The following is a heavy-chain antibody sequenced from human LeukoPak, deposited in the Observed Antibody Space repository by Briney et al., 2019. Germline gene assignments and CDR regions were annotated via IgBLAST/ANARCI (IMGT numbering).Heavy chain of an antibody. V-gene: IGHV1-69*13. J-gene: IGHJ4*02. CDR2: IIPIFGTA. Sequence: ASVKVSCKASGGTFSSYAISWVRQAPGQGLEWMGGIIPIFGTANYAQKFQGRVTITADESTSTAYMELSSLRSEDTAVYYCARGYYDSSGALGYWGQGTLVTVSS. D-gene: IGHD3-22*01. CDR1: GGTFSSYA. CDR3: ARGYYDSSGALGY.